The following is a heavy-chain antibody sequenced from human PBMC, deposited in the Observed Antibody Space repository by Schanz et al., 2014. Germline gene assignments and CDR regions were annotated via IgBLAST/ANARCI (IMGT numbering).Heavy chain of an antibody. CDR1: GFSVSSNF. J-gene: IGHJ4*02. D-gene: IGHD6-19*01. V-gene: IGHV3-66*01. CDR2: IYSGGDT. CDR3: ARKTDSSGTGDY. Sequence: EEKRVESFLCLVQPGGSLRLSCAASGFSVSSNFMTWVRQAPGKGLEWVSLIYSGGDTNYAGSVKGRFTISRDGSKNTLYLQMNSLRAEDTAVYYCARKTDSSGTGDYWGQGTLVTVSS.